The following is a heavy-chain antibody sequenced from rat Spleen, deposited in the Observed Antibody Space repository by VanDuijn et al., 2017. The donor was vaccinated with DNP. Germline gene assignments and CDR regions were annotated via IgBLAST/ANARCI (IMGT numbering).Heavy chain of an antibody. CDR1: GFTFSDYY. D-gene: IGHD1-2*01. CDR3: ARHEDYSSYIYGFAY. CDR2: IRYDGGST. J-gene: IGHJ3*01. Sequence: EVQLVESGGGLVQPGRSLKLSCAASGFTFSDYYMAWVRQAPTKGLEWVASIRYDGGSTYYRDSVKGRFIIFRNDAKNTQYRLMDSLRSEETATYYCARHEDYSSYIYGFAYWGQGTLVTVSS. V-gene: IGHV5-7*01.